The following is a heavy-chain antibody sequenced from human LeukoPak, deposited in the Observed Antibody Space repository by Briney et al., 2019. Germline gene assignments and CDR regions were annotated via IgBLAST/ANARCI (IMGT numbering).Heavy chain of an antibody. CDR2: INPNSGGT. CDR3: ARILIGYRPKIDSYGTHYYYYMDV. CDR1: GYTFTGYY. J-gene: IGHJ6*03. Sequence: GASVKVSCKASGYTFTGYYMHWVRQAPGQGLEWMGWINPNSGGTNYAQKFQGRVTMTRDTSISTAYMELSRLRSDDTAVYYCARILIGYRPKIDSYGTHYYYYMDVWGKGTTVTVSS. D-gene: IGHD5-18*01. V-gene: IGHV1-2*02.